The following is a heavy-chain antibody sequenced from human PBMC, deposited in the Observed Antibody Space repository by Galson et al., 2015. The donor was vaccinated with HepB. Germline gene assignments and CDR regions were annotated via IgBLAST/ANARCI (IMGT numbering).Heavy chain of an antibody. J-gene: IGHJ4*02. CDR1: GFTVSSNY. D-gene: IGHD6-13*01. Sequence: SLRLSCAASGFTVSSNYTSWVRQAPGRGLECVSVIYSGGNTHYADSVRGRFIISRDNSKNTLYLQMNSLRVEDTAVYYCARGYSRSWYSGLGFWGQGTLVTVSS. CDR2: IYSGGNT. CDR3: ARGYSRSWYSGLGF. V-gene: IGHV3-53*01.